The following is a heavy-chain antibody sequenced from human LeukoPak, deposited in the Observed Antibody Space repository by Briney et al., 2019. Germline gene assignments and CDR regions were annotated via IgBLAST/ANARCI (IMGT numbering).Heavy chain of an antibody. CDR3: ARATVGATTN. V-gene: IGHV4-59*01. CDR2: IYYSGST. J-gene: IGHJ4*02. CDR1: GGSISSYY. Sequence: SSETLSLTCTVSGGSISSYYWSWIRQPPGKGLEWIGYIYYSGSTNYNPSLKSRVTISVDTSKNQFSLKLSSVTAADTAVYYCARATVGATTNWGQGTLVTVSS. D-gene: IGHD1-26*01.